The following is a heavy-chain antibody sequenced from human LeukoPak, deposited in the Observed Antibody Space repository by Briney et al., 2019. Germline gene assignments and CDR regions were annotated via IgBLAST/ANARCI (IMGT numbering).Heavy chain of an antibody. CDR2: INAGNGNT. CDR1: GYTFTSYA. CDR3: ASMVYYYDSSVESGMDV. J-gene: IGHJ6*02. Sequence: GASVKVSCKASGYTFTSYAMHWVRQAPGQRLEWMGWINAGNGNTKCSQKFQGRVTMTRDTSTSTVYMELSSLRSEDTAVYYCASMVYYYDSSVESGMDVWGQGTTVTVSS. D-gene: IGHD3-22*01. V-gene: IGHV1-3*01.